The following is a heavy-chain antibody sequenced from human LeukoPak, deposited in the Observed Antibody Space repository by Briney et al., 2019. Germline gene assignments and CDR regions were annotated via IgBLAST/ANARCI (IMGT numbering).Heavy chain of an antibody. V-gene: IGHV1-2*06. D-gene: IGHD3-10*01. Sequence: ASVKVSCKASGYSFTAYYIHWVRQAPGQGLEWMGRINPNSGGTNFAQKFQGRVTITADESTSTAYMELSSLRSEDTAVYYCASDVRGVTKFDYWGQGTLVTVS. CDR1: GYSFTAYY. CDR3: ASDVRGVTKFDY. CDR2: INPNSGGT. J-gene: IGHJ4*02.